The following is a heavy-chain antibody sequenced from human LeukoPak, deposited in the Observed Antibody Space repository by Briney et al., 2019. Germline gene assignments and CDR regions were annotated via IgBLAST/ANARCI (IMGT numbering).Heavy chain of an antibody. CDR2: IYTSGST. V-gene: IGHV4-4*07. J-gene: IGHJ4*02. CDR1: GGSISSYY. Sequence: PSETLSLTCTVSGGSISSYYWSWIRQPARKGLEWIGRIYTSGSTNYNPSLKSRVTMSVDTSKNQFSLKLSSVTAADTAVYYCASHCSSTSCYGSDYWGQGTLVTVSS. CDR3: ASHCSSTSCYGSDY. D-gene: IGHD2-2*01.